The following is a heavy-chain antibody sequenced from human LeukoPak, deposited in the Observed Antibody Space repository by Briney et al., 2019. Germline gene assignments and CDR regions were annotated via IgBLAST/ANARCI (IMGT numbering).Heavy chain of an antibody. CDR3: ATKPGYRADY. J-gene: IGHJ4*02. V-gene: IGHV3-21*01. CDR2: ISSSSSYI. CDR1: GFTFSSYS. Sequence: PGGSLRLSCAASGFTFSSYSMNWVRQAPGKGLEWVSSISSSSSYIYYADSVKGRFTFSRDNAKNSLYLQMNSRRAEDTAVYYCATKPGYRADYWGQGNLVTVSS. D-gene: IGHD3-9*01.